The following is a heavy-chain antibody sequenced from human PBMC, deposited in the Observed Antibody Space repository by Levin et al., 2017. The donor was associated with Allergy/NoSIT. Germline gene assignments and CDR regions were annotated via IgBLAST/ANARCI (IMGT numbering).Heavy chain of an antibody. J-gene: IGHJ5*02. Sequence: ASVKVSCKASGGTFSSYAISWVRQAPGQGLEWMGRIIPILGITNYAQKFQDRVTITADKSTSTAYMELSSLRSEDTAVYYCAITYYYDNNRWFDPWGQGTLVTVSS. D-gene: IGHD3-22*01. CDR3: AITYYYDNNRWFDP. V-gene: IGHV1-69*04. CDR1: GGTFSSYA. CDR2: IIPILGIT.